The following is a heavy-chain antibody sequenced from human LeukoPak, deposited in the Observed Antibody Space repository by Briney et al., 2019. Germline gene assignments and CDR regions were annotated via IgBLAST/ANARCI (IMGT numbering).Heavy chain of an antibody. J-gene: IGHJ4*02. CDR1: GGSLRGYY. V-gene: IGHV4-34*01. D-gene: IGHD5-18*01. CDR3: ARGYSYGSRFRY. CDR2: INHSGST. Sequence: SETLSLTCAVYGGSLRGYYWSWISQPPGKGLEGIGEINHSGSTNYNPSLKSRVTISVDTSKTQFSLKLSSVTAADTAVYYCARGYSYGSRFRYWGQGTLVTVSS.